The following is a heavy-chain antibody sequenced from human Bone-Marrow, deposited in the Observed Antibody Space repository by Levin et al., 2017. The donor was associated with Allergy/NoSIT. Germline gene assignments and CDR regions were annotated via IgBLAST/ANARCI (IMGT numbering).Heavy chain of an antibody. D-gene: IGHD2/OR15-2a*01. J-gene: IGHJ5*01. CDR3: ARAFCADSACYRFDP. Sequence: GGSLRLSCAASGFPFDDYYMAWLRHTPGEGLEWISYISSDGSLTYYADFVKGRFTVSRDNSKNSLFLQMNSLRVDDTAVFFCARAFCADSACYRFDPWGQGTLVSVSS. CDR1: GFPFDDYY. CDR2: ISSDGSLT. V-gene: IGHV3-11*01.